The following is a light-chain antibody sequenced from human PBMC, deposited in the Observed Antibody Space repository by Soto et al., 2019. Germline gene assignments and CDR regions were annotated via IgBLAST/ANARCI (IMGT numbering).Light chain of an antibody. CDR3: SSYTSRNTLYV. CDR1: SSDVGGYTY. Sequence: QSALAQPASVSGSPGQSITISCTGTSSDVGGYTYVSWYQQHPGKAPKLMIFEVSNRSSGVSNRFSGSKSGNTASLTISGLQAEDEADYYCSSYTSRNTLYVFGTGTKVTVL. CDR2: EVS. V-gene: IGLV2-14*01. J-gene: IGLJ1*01.